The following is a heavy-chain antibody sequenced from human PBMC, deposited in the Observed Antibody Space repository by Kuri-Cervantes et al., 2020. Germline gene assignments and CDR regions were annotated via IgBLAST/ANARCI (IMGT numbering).Heavy chain of an antibody. CDR1: GGSFSGYY. J-gene: IGHJ6*03. Sequence: SETLSLTCGVYGGSFSGYYWNWIRQPPGKGLEWIGEINHSGSSNYNPSLKSRVTISVDTSKNQFSLKLSSVTAADTAVYYCARGGGIIIAAAGMGGYYMDVWGKGTTVTVSS. D-gene: IGHD6-13*01. CDR3: ARGGGIIIAAAGMGGYYMDV. V-gene: IGHV4-34*01. CDR2: INHSGSS.